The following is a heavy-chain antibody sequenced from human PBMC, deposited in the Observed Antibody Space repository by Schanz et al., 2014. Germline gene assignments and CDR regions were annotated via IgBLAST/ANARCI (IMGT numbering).Heavy chain of an antibody. V-gene: IGHV3-53*01. J-gene: IGHJ3*01. CDR3: VRDAGRDGYNLAFDV. CDR1: GFTVSTNY. D-gene: IGHD1-1*01. CDR2: LYTGGST. Sequence: DVQLVESGGGLIHPGGSLRLSCAVSGFTVSTNYMTWVRQAPGKGLECVSVLYTGGSTFYAESVRGRFFISRDSSKNTLFLHMNSLRAEDTAVYYCVRDAGRDGYNLAFDVWGQGTLVTVSS.